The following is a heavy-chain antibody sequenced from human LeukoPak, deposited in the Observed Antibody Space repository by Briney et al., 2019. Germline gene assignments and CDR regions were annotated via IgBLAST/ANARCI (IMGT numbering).Heavy chain of an antibody. CDR2: MNPNSGNT. D-gene: IGHD6-19*01. CDR1: GYTFTSYD. Sequence: ASVKVSCKASGYTFTSYDINWVRQATGQGLEWMGWMNPNSGNTGYAQKFQGRVTMTRNTSISTAYMELSSLRSEDTAVYYCARGTWLVNYFDYWGQGTLVTVSS. CDR3: ARGTWLVNYFDY. J-gene: IGHJ4*02. V-gene: IGHV1-8*01.